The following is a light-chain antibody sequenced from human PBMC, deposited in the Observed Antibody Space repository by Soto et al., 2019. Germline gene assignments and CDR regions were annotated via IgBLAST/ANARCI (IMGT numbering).Light chain of an antibody. CDR3: FSYASSNTPPV. J-gene: IGLJ2*01. CDR2: EGS. Sequence: QSALTQPASVSGSPGQSITISCTGTSSDVGSYNLVSWYQQHPGKAPKLKIYEGSKRPSGVSNRFSGSKSGNTASLTISGLQADDEADYYCFSYASSNTPPVFGGGTKLTVL. V-gene: IGLV2-23*01. CDR1: SSDVGSYNL.